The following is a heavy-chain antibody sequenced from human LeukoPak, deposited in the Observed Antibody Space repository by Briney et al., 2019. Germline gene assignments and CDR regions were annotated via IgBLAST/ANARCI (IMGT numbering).Heavy chain of an antibody. Sequence: ETLSLTCAVYGGSFSGYYWSWIRQPPGKGLEWVANIKQDGSEKYYVDSVKGRFTISRDNAKNSLFLQMNSLRAEDTAVYYCARDPHGDYASDAFNFWGQGTMVTVSS. CDR1: GGSFSGYY. J-gene: IGHJ3*01. V-gene: IGHV3-7*01. CDR3: ARDPHGDYASDAFNF. CDR2: IKQDGSEK. D-gene: IGHD4-17*01.